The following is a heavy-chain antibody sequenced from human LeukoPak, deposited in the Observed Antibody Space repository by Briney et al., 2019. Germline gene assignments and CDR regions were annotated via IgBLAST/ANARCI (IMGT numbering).Heavy chain of an antibody. CDR2: IYYSGST. J-gene: IGHJ5*02. D-gene: IGHD2-15*01. CDR3: ARDVGGWFDP. Sequence: SETLSLTCTVSGGSISSYYWSWIRQPPGKGLEWIGYIYYSGSTNYNPSLKSRVTISVDTSKNQFSQKLSSVTAADTAVYYCARDVGGWFDPWGQGTLVTVSS. CDR1: GGSISSYY. V-gene: IGHV4-59*01.